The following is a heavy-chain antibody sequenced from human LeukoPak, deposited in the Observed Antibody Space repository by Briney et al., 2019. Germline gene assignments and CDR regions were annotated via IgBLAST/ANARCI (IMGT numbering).Heavy chain of an antibody. CDR2: IRYDGSNK. D-gene: IGHD3-9*01. Sequence: GGSLRLSCEASGFTFSSYGMHWVRQAPGKGLEWVAFIRYDGSNKYYADSVKGRFTISRDNSKNTLYLQMNSLRAEDTALYYCAKDYDDKFDYWGQGTLVTVSS. V-gene: IGHV3-30*02. CDR1: GFTFSSYG. J-gene: IGHJ4*02. CDR3: AKDYDDKFDY.